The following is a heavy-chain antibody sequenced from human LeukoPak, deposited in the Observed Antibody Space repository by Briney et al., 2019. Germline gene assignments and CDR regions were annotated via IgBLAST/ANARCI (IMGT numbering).Heavy chain of an antibody. D-gene: IGHD3-3*01. CDR3: AKDGPIFGGSQDYYMEV. Sequence: PGGSLRLSCAAPRFSFSSYGMHWVRQAPGKGLEWVAFIRSDGSNKYYADSVKGRFTISRDNSKNTLYLQMSSLRSDDTAVYYCAKDGPIFGGSQDYYMEVWGKGTTVTVSS. J-gene: IGHJ6*03. CDR2: IRSDGSNK. CDR1: RFSFSSYG. V-gene: IGHV3-30*02.